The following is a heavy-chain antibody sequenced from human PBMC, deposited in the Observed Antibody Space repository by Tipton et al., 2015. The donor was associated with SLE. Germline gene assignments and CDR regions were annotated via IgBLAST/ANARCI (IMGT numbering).Heavy chain of an antibody. CDR2: IYYSGST. V-gene: IGHV4-31*03. CDR3: ARGGGVITFGGVIASVGWYFDL. Sequence: TLSLTCTVSGGSISSGGYYWSWIRQHPGKGLEWIGYIYYSGSTYYNPSLKSRVTISVDTSKNQFSLKLSSVTAADTAVYYCARGGGVITFGGVIASVGWYFDLWGRGTLVTVSS. CDR1: GGSISSGGYY. J-gene: IGHJ2*01. D-gene: IGHD3-16*02.